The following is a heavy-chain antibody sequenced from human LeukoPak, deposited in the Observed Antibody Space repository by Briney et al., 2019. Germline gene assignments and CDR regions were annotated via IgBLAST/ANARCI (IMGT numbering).Heavy chain of an antibody. J-gene: IGHJ4*02. D-gene: IGHD4-17*01. V-gene: IGHV3-30*03. CDR3: ARDRSWGDYTQYYFDY. CDR1: GFTFRSFG. CDR2: ISYDGSNE. Sequence: GGPLRLSCAASGFTFRSFGIHWVRQAPGKGLEWVAVISYDGSNENFADSVKGRFTISRDNSKNTLYLQMNSLRAEDTAVYYCARDRSWGDYTQYYFDYWGQGTLVTVSS.